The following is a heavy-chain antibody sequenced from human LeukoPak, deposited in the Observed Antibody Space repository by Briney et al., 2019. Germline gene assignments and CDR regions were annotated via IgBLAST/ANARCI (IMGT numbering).Heavy chain of an antibody. V-gene: IGHV1-2*02. CDR2: INPNSGGT. D-gene: IGHD1-7*01. Sequence: ASVKVSFKASGYTFTGYYMHWVRQAPGQGLEWMGWINPNSGGTNYAQKFQGRVTMTRDTSIGTAYMELSRLRSDDTAVYYCARKGITGTHDAFDIWGQGRMVTVSS. CDR3: ARKGITGTHDAFDI. J-gene: IGHJ3*02. CDR1: GYTFTGYY.